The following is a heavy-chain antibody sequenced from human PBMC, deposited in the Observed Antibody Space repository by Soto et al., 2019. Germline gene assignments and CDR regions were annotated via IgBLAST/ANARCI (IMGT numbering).Heavy chain of an antibody. CDR2: INPKSGGT. CDR3: ARGDSKDCSNCGCSLFYNHEMDG. D-gene: IGHD1-26*01. V-gene: IGHV1-2*04. J-gene: IGHJ6*02. Sequence: ASLQVSCTSSGYSFTDYHIHWVRQAPGQGLEWLGRINPKSGGTSTAQKFQGWVTMTTDTSISTASMELTRLTSDDTAIYYCARGDSKDCSNCGCSLFYNHEMDGWCQATTVTVSS. CDR1: GYSFTDYH.